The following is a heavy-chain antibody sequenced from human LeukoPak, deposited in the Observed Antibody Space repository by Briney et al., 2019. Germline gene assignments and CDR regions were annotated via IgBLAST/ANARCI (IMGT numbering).Heavy chain of an antibody. D-gene: IGHD1-26*01. Sequence: ASVKVSCKAFGYTYTKEAISWVRQAPGQGLEWMGWISAYNGNTNYAQKLQGRVTMTTDTSTSTAYMELRSLRSDDTAVYYCALSGSYYPFDYWGQGTLVTVSS. V-gene: IGHV1-18*01. CDR2: ISAYNGNT. J-gene: IGHJ4*02. CDR3: ALSGSYYPFDY. CDR1: GYTYTKEA.